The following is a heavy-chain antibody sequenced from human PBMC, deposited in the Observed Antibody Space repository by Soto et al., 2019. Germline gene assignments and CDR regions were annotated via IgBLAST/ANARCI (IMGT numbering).Heavy chain of an antibody. J-gene: IGHJ4*02. CDR3: ARVAASVAVSY. Sequence: EVQLVESGGGLVQPGGSLRLSCTASGFTFRSFEMNWVRQAPGKGLEWLSYISSGGGGTKSYADSVKGRFTISRDNAKNSLYLEMNSLRADDTAVYYCARVAASVAVSYWGQGTLVTVSS. CDR2: ISSGGGGTK. CDR1: GFTFRSFE. D-gene: IGHD6-19*01. V-gene: IGHV3-48*03.